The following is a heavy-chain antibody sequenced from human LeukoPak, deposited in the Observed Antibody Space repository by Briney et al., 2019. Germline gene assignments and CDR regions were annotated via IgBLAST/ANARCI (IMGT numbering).Heavy chain of an antibody. CDR1: GGSFSGYY. CDR2: INHSGST. V-gene: IGHV4-34*01. Sequence: SETLSLTCAVYGGSFSGYYWSWIRQPPGKGLEWIGEINHSGSTNYNPSLKSRVTISVDTSKNQISLKLSSVTAADTAVYYCARVYCSGGSCYKLDYWGQGTLVTVSS. D-gene: IGHD2-15*01. CDR3: ARVYCSGGSCYKLDY. J-gene: IGHJ4*02.